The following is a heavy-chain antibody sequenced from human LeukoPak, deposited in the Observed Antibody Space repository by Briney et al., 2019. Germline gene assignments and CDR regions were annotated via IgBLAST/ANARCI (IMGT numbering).Heavy chain of an antibody. CDR2: IYYSGST. CDR1: GGSISSYY. Sequence: SETLSLTCTVSGGSISSYYWSWIRQPPGKGLEWIGYIYYSGSTNYNPSLKSRVTISVDTSKNQFSLKLSSVTAADTAVYYCARDIADAFDIWGQGTMVTVSS. V-gene: IGHV4-59*01. D-gene: IGHD6-13*01. CDR3: ARDIADAFDI. J-gene: IGHJ3*02.